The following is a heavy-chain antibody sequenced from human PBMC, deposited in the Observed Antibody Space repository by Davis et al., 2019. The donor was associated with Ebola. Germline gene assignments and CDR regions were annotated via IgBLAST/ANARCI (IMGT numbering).Heavy chain of an antibody. CDR2: ISGSGGST. D-gene: IGHD2/OR15-2a*01. Sequence: GGSLRLSCAASGFMFMNYAMSWVRQAPGKELEWVSAISGSGGSTYYADSVKGRFTISRDNSKNTLYLQMNSLRDEDTAIYYCAKDRHPLANNKIYYFDYWGPGTLVTVSS. J-gene: IGHJ4*01. V-gene: IGHV3-23*01. CDR1: GFMFMNYA. CDR3: AKDRHPLANNKIYYFDY.